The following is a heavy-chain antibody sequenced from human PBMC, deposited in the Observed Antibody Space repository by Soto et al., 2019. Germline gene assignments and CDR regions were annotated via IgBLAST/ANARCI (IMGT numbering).Heavy chain of an antibody. CDR2: IYHSGST. D-gene: IGHD4-17*01. J-gene: IGHJ4*02. V-gene: IGHV4-38-2*02. CDR1: GNSISSGYY. Sequence: SETLSLTCAVSGNSISSGYYWGWIRQPPGKGLEWIGSIYHSGSTYYNPSLKSRVTISVDTSKNQFSLKLSSVTAADTAVYYCARDPDGDYEGYFDYWGQGTLVTVSS. CDR3: ARDPDGDYEGYFDY.